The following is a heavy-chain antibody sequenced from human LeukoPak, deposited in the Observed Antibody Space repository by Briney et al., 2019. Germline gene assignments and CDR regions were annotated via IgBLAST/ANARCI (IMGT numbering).Heavy chain of an antibody. V-gene: IGHV4-59*01. Sequence: PSETLSLTCTVSGGSISSYYWSWIRQPPGKGLEWIGYIYYSGSTNYNPSLKSRVTISVDTSKNQFSLKLSSVTAADTALYYCARVDPLTTVDSYYYYGMDVWGQGTTVTVSS. CDR3: ARVDPLTTVDSYYYYGMDV. J-gene: IGHJ6*02. CDR1: GGSISSYY. CDR2: IYYSGST. D-gene: IGHD4-23*01.